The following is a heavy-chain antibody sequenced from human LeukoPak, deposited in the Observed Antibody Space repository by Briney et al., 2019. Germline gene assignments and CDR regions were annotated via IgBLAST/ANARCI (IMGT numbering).Heavy chain of an antibody. CDR2: IYYSGST. Sequence: SETLSLTCTVSGGSISSSSYYWGWIRQPPGKGLEWIGSIYYSGSTYYNPSLKSRVTISVDTSKNQFSLKLSSVTAADTAVYYCARGEIGYCSSTSCYTFRSNHNWFDPWGQGTLVTVSS. J-gene: IGHJ5*02. V-gene: IGHV4-39*01. D-gene: IGHD2-2*02. CDR3: ARGEIGYCSSTSCYTFRSNHNWFDP. CDR1: GGSISSSSYY.